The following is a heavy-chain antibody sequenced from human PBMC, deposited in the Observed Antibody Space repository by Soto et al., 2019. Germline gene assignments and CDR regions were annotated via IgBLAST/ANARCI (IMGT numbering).Heavy chain of an antibody. CDR1: SGSISPYY. CDR3: ARPRSSGYAGEFDY. CDR2: IYYTGTT. V-gene: IGHV4-59*01. D-gene: IGHD3-22*01. Sequence: SETLSLTCTVSSGSISPYYWSWIRKPPGKGLEWIGFIYYTGTTNYNPSLKSRVTISVDTSQNQCSLMLTSVTAADTVVYYCARPRSSGYAGEFDYWGQGILVTVSS. J-gene: IGHJ4*02.